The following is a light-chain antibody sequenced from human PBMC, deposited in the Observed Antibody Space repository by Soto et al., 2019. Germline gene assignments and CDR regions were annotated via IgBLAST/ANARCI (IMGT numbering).Light chain of an antibody. J-gene: IGLJ7*01. V-gene: IGLV2-14*01. CDR2: DVS. CDR1: SSDVGGYNY. CDR3: SSYTSSSTV. Sequence: QSALTQPASVSGSPGQSITISCTGTSSDVGGYNYVSWYQQHPGKAPKLMIYDVSNRPSGVSNRFSGSKSGNTAPLPISGLHAEDEADYYCSSYTSSSTVFGGGTQLTVL.